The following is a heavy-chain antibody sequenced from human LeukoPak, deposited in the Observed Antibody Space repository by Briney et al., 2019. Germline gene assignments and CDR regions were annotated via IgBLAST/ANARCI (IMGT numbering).Heavy chain of an antibody. CDR1: GFTFSSYS. CDR3: AKGSNNGYSSGWYAAEYFQH. D-gene: IGHD6-19*01. V-gene: IGHV3-48*01. CDR2: ISSSSSTI. Sequence: PGGSLRLSCAASGFTFSSYSMNWVRQAPGKGLEWVSYISSSSSTIYYADSVKGRFTISRDNSKNTLYLQMNSLRAEDTAVYYCAKGSNNGYSSGWYAAEYFQHWGQGTLVTVSS. J-gene: IGHJ1*01.